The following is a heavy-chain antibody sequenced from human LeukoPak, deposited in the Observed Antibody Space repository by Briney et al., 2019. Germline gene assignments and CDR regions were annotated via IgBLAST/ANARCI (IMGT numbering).Heavy chain of an antibody. J-gene: IGHJ6*03. CDR2: ISSSGSTI. CDR1: GFTFSNYE. CDR3: ARGDYGFGYFYYYMDV. D-gene: IGHD4-17*01. V-gene: IGHV3-48*03. Sequence: PGGSLRLSCAASGFTFSNYEMNWVRQAPGKGLEWVSYISSSGSTIYYADSVKGRFTISRDNAKNSLYLQMNSLRAEDTAVYYCARGDYGFGYFYYYMDVWGKGTTVTVSS.